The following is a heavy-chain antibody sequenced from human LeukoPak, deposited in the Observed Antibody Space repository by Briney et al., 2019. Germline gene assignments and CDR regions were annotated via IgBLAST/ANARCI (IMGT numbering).Heavy chain of an antibody. Sequence: SETLSLXCTVSGGSISSGDYYWSWIRQPPGKGPEWIGYIYYSGITYYNPSLKSRVTISVDTSKNQFSLKLSSVTAADTAVYYCASDYCSSTSCSSRGGYYYYYMDVWGKGTTATVSS. D-gene: IGHD2-2*01. CDR2: IYYSGIT. J-gene: IGHJ6*03. CDR3: ASDYCSSTSCSSRGGYYYYYMDV. CDR1: GGSISSGDYY. V-gene: IGHV4-30-4*08.